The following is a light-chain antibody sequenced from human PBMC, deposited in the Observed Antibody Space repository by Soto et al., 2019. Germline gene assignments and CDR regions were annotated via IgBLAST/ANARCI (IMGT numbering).Light chain of an antibody. CDR3: QQSYSTTWT. CDR1: QSVTSNY. Sequence: EIVLTQSPGTLSLSPGERATLSCGASQSVTSNYLAWYQQKPGQAPRLLIFGASTRATGIPDRFSGSGSGTDFTLTISSLQPEDFATYSCQQSYSTTWTFGQGAKVDIK. CDR2: GAS. J-gene: IGKJ1*01. V-gene: IGKV3-20*01.